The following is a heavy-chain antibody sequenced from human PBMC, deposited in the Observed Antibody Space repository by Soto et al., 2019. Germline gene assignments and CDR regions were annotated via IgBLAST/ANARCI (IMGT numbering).Heavy chain of an antibody. D-gene: IGHD3-22*01. CDR2: INPNSGGT. V-gene: IGHV1-2*02. CDR3: ARDHSWDYYDSSGYAT. J-gene: IGHJ5*02. Sequence: ASVKVSCKASGYTFTGYYMHWVRQAPGQGLEWMGWINPNSGGTNYAQKFQGRVTMTRDTSISTAYMELSRLRSDDTAVHYCARDHSWDYYDSSGYATWGQGTLVTVSS. CDR1: GYTFTGYY.